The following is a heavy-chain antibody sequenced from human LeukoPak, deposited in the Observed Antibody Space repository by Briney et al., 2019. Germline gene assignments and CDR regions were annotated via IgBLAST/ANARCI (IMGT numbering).Heavy chain of an antibody. CDR1: GYAFTGYY. J-gene: IGHJ4*02. Sequence: GASVKVSCTASGYAFTGYYMHWVRQAPGQGIEWMGWINPNSGGTNYAQKFQGRVTMTRDTSISTAYMELSGLRSDDTAVYYCARVPVAVAGRDYWGQGTLVTVSS. CDR3: ARVPVAVAGRDY. D-gene: IGHD6-19*01. CDR2: INPNSGGT. V-gene: IGHV1-2*02.